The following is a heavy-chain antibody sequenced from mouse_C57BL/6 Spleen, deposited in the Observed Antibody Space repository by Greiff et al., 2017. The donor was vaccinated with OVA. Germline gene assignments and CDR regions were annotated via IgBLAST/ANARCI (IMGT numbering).Heavy chain of an antibody. J-gene: IGHJ2*01. CDR2: INPNNGGT. V-gene: IGHV1-22*01. Sequence: VQLKESGPELVKPGASVKMSCKASGYTFTDYNMHWVKQSHGKSLEWIGYINPNNGGTSYNQKFKGKATLTVNKSSSTAYMELRSLTSEDSAVYYCARSPNWDVYFDYWGQGTTLTVSS. CDR1: GYTFTDYN. CDR3: ARSPNWDVYFDY. D-gene: IGHD4-1*01.